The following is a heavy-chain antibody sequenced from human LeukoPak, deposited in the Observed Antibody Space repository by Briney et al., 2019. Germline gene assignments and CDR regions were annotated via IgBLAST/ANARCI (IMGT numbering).Heavy chain of an antibody. CDR3: AGRASGWYDYYYYYGMDV. CDR1: GFTFSSYG. CDR2: ISYDGSNK. D-gene: IGHD6-19*01. J-gene: IGHJ6*02. Sequence: GGSLRLSCAASGFTFSSYGMHWVRQAPGKGLEWAAVISYDGSNKYYADSVKGRFTISRDNSKNTLYLQMNSLRAEDTAVYYCAGRASGWYDYYYYYGMDVWGQGTTVTVSS. V-gene: IGHV3-30*03.